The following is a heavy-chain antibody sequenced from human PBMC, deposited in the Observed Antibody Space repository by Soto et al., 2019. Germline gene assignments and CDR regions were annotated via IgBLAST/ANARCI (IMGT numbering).Heavy chain of an antibody. Sequence: EVHLVESGGGVVTPGGSLTLSCAASGFTFANAWMNWVRQAPGKGLEWVGRIRSSSDGGTTDYAAPVKGRFTFSRDDSKNTLFLHMNSLKTEDTAVYYCTTSIFGVVTVHWGQGTLVTVS. CDR1: GFTFANAW. V-gene: IGHV3-15*07. D-gene: IGHD3-3*01. J-gene: IGHJ4*02. CDR2: IRSSSDGGTT. CDR3: TTSIFGVVTVH.